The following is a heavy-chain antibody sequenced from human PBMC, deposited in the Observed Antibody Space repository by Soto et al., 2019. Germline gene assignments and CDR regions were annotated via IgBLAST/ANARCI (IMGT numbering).Heavy chain of an antibody. V-gene: IGHV3-30-3*01. Sequence: GGSLRLSCAASGFTFSSHAMHWVRQAPGKGLEWVAVISYDGSNKYYADSVKGRFTIPRDNSKNTLYLQMNSLRAEDTAVYYCAREGLVRGVFDYWGQGTLVTVSS. CDR1: GFTFSSHA. D-gene: IGHD3-10*01. J-gene: IGHJ4*02. CDR3: AREGLVRGVFDY. CDR2: ISYDGSNK.